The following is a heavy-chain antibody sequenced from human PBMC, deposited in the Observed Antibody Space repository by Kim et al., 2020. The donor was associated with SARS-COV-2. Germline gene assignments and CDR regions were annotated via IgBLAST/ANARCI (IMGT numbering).Heavy chain of an antibody. J-gene: IGHJ4*02. V-gene: IGHV3-74*01. CDR2: T. D-gene: IGHD3-10*01. CDR3: ASIGHNYFDY. Sequence: TSYAHSVKGRFTISRDNAKNTLYLQMNSLRDEDTAVYYCASIGHNYFDYWGQGTLVTVSS.